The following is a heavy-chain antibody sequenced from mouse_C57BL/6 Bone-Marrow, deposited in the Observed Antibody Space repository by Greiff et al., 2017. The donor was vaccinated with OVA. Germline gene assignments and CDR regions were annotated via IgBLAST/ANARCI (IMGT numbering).Heavy chain of an antibody. CDR2: IDPSDSYT. Sequence: QVQLQQPGAELVMPGASVKLSCKASGYTFTSYWMHRVKQRPGQGLEWIGEIDPSDSYTNYNQKFKGKSTLTVDKSSSTAYMQLSSLTSEDSAVYYCARGGFAYWGQGTLVTVSA. J-gene: IGHJ3*01. V-gene: IGHV1-69*01. CDR3: ARGGFAY. CDR1: GYTFTSYW.